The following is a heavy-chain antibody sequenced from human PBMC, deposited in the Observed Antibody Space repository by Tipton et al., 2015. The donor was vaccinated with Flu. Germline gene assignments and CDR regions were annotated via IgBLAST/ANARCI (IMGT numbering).Heavy chain of an antibody. Sequence: TLSLTCSVSGGSISYYYWNWIRQPPGKGLEWIGFSYYSGSTSYNPSLLSRVTISVDTSKNQFSLKLSSMTAADTAVYYCARGSSWYLHFQHWGQGTLVTVSS. CDR3: ARGSSWYLHFQH. D-gene: IGHD6-13*01. V-gene: IGHV4-59*01. CDR2: SYYSGST. CDR1: GGSISYYY. J-gene: IGHJ1*01.